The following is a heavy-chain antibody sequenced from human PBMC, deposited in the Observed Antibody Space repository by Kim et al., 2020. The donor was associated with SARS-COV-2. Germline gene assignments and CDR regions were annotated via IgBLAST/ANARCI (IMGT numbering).Heavy chain of an antibody. D-gene: IGHD2-21*02. V-gene: IGHV3-49*04. CDR1: GFTFGDYA. J-gene: IGHJ4*02. Sequence: GGSLRLSCTASGFTFGDYAMSWVRQAPGKGLEWVGFIRSKAYGGTTEYAASVKGRFTISRDDSKSIAYLQMNSLKTEDTAVYYCTRVPHIVVVTAPDYWGQGTLVTVSS. CDR2: IRSKAYGGTT. CDR3: TRVPHIVVVTAPDY.